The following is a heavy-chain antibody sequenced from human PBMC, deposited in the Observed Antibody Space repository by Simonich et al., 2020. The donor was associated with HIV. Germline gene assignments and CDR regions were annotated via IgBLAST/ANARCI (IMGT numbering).Heavy chain of an antibody. Sequence: EVQLVESGGGLVKPGGSLRLSCAASGFTFSNYSMNWVRQAPGKGLEWVSSISSSSSYIYYADSVTGRFTISRDNAKNSLYLQMNSLRAEDTAVYYCARDGRKGSSTSCSDYWGQGTLVTVSS. CDR2: ISSSSSYI. CDR1: GFTFSNYS. CDR3: ARDGRKGSSTSCSDY. J-gene: IGHJ4*02. V-gene: IGHV3-21*01. D-gene: IGHD2-2*01.